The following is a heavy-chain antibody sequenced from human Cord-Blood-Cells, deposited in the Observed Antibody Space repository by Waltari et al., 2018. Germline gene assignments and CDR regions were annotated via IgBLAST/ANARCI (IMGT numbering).Heavy chain of an antibody. Sequence: QVQLVQSGAEVKKPGASVKVSCTVSGYTLTELSIHWVRQALVKGLEWMGGFDHEDGETIYAQKFQGRVTMTEDTSTDTAYMELSSLRSEDTAVYYCATDISLYDFCSGSHHWGQGTLVTVSS. V-gene: IGHV1-24*01. J-gene: IGHJ4*02. CDR3: ATDISLYDFCSGSHH. CDR1: GYTLTELS. CDR2: FDHEDGET. D-gene: IGHD3-3*01.